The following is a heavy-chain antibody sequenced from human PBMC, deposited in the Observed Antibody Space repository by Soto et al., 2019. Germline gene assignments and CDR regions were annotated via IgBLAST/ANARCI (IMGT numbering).Heavy chain of an antibody. CDR3: ARAIIHGSSQYYFDY. J-gene: IGHJ4*02. V-gene: IGHV1-69*13. CDR2: IIPIFGTA. CDR1: GGTFSSYA. D-gene: IGHD3-10*01. Sequence: SVKVSCKASGGTFSSYAISWVRQAPGQGLEWIGGIIPIFGTANYAQKFQGRVTITADESMSTAYMELCSLRSEDTAVYYCARAIIHGSSQYYFDYWGQGTLVTVSS.